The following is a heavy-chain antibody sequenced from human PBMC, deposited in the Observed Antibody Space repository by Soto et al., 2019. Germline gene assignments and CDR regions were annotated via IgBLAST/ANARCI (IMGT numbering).Heavy chain of an antibody. V-gene: IGHV4-4*07. J-gene: IGHJ5*02. CDR1: GASISGFY. Sequence: QVQLQESGPGLVKPSETLSLTCTVSGASISGFYWSWIRKSAGKGGEWIGRIYATGTTDYNPSLKSRFMMSVDTSKKQFSLKLRSVTAADTAVYYCVRDGTKTLRDWFDPWGQGISVTVSS. CDR2: IYATGTT. D-gene: IGHD1-1*01. CDR3: VRDGTKTLRDWFDP.